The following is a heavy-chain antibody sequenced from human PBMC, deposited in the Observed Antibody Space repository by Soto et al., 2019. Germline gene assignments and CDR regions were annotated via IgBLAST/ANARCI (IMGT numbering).Heavy chain of an antibody. Sequence: QLQLQESGPGLVKPSETLSLTCSLSGDSITRSTYFWAWIRQSPGKGLEWVGSICYSGRTHYNPSLKSRVTLSVDRSKNQFSLKMSSVTVSVTAVYYCAKTIPQTGRLYYWCPGPLVTV. CDR3: AKTIPQTGRLYY. V-gene: IGHV4-39*01. D-gene: IGHD1-7*01. J-gene: IGHJ4*02. CDR2: ICYSGRT. CDR1: GDSITRSTYF.